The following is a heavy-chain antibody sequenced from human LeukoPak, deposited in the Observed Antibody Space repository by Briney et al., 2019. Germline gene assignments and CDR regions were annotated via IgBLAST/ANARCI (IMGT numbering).Heavy chain of an antibody. D-gene: IGHD3-10*01. J-gene: IGHJ4*02. Sequence: GGSLRLSCTASGFTFNCCSMSWVRQAPGKRLEWVSSISTSNTYIYYAESVKGRFTISSDNAKNSLYLQMNSLRAEDTAVYYCAREAGSGSYYIEYWGQGTLVTVSS. CDR3: AREAGSGSYYIEY. CDR1: GFTFNCCS. V-gene: IGHV3-21*01. CDR2: ISTSNTYI.